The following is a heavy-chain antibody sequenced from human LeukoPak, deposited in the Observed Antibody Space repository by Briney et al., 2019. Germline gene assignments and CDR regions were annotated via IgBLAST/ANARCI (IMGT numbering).Heavy chain of an antibody. CDR3: ARDRDSSSWYYLDY. J-gene: IGHJ4*02. V-gene: IGHV3-21*01. CDR1: GFTFSSYT. Sequence: GGSLRLSCAASGFTFSSYTMHWIRQAPGKGLEWVSSISGSNSYIFYADSVKGRFTVSRDNAKDSLYLQMNSLRAEDTAVYYCARDRDSSSWYYLDYWGQGTLVTVSS. CDR2: ISGSNSYI. D-gene: IGHD6-13*01.